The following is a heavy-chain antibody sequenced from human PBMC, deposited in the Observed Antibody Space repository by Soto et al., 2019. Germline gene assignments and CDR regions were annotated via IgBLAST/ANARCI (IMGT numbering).Heavy chain of an antibody. D-gene: IGHD5-12*01. CDR3: AKGWRDGYNPDY. Sequence: VGSLRLSCAASGFTFSSYAMSWVRQAPGKGLEWVSAISGSGGSTYYADSVKGRFTISRDNSKNTLYLQMNSLRAEETAVYYCAKGWRDGYNPDYWGQGTLVTVSS. V-gene: IGHV3-23*01. CDR2: ISGSGGST. J-gene: IGHJ4*02. CDR1: GFTFSSYA.